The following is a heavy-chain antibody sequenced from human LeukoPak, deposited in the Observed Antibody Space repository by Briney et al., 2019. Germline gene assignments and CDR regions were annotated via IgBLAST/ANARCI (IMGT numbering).Heavy chain of an antibody. CDR1: GFTFSTYA. V-gene: IGHV3-23*01. Sequence: PGGSLRLSCAASGFTFSTYALGWGRQSPGKGLEWVSVINTSGGGTYYTESVQGRFTISRDNTKDTLYLQMNSLRVEDTAVYYCARNWRPDTWGQGTLVTVSS. CDR3: ARNWRPDT. J-gene: IGHJ5*02. D-gene: IGHD3-3*01. CDR2: INTSGGGT.